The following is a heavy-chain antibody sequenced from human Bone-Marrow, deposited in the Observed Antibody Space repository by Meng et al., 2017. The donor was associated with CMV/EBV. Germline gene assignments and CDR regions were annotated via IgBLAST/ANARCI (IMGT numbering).Heavy chain of an antibody. CDR1: GFGFSTYG. D-gene: IGHD3-10*02. Sequence: GGSLRLSCAASGFGFSTYGMHWVRQAPGKGLEWLAFIRYDADDKSYADSVKGRFTISRDNSKNTLYLQMNSLRAEDTAVYYCARGKGSYVADDYGMDVWGQGTTVTVSS. CDR3: ARGKGSYVADDYGMDV. CDR2: IRYDADDK. J-gene: IGHJ6*02. V-gene: IGHV3-30*02.